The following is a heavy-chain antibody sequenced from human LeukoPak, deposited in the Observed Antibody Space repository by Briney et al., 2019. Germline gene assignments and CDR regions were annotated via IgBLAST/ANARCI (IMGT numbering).Heavy chain of an antibody. CDR2: ISAYNGNT. D-gene: IGHD3-3*01. CDR1: GYTFTSYG. CDR3: ATVDYDFWRFDY. Sequence: GASVKVSCKASGYTFTSYGISWVRQAPGQGREWMGWISAYNGNTNYAQKLQGRVTMTTDTSTSTAYVELRSLRSDDTAVYYCATVDYDFWRFDYWGQGTLVTVSS. V-gene: IGHV1-18*01. J-gene: IGHJ4*02.